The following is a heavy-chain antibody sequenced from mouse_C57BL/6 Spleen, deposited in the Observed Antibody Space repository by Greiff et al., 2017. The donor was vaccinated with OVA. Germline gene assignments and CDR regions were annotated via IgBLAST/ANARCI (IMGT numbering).Heavy chain of an antibody. D-gene: IGHD1-1*01. J-gene: IGHJ3*01. Sequence: EVKVEESGPGLVKPSQSLSLTCSATGYSITSGYYWNWIRQFPGNKQEWTGYISYDGSNNYNPSLKNRISITRDTSKNQFFLKLNSVTTEDTATYDCARDPGYDGSSYGFAYWGQGTLVTVSA. CDR1: GYSITSGYY. V-gene: IGHV3-6*01. CDR3: ARDPGYDGSSYGFAY. CDR2: ISYDGSN.